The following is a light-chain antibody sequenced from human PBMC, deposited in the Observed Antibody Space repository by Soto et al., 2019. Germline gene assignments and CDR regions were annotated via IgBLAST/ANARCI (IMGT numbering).Light chain of an antibody. CDR2: KAS. J-gene: IGKJ1*01. V-gene: IGKV1-5*03. Sequence: DIQMTQSPSTLSASVGDRFTITCRASQSISVWLAWYQQKAGKAPNLLIYKASRLESGVPSRFSGSGSETEFTLTISGLQPGDSATYYCQQYNSYYPTFGQGTKVDIK. CDR1: QSISVW. CDR3: QQYNSYYPT.